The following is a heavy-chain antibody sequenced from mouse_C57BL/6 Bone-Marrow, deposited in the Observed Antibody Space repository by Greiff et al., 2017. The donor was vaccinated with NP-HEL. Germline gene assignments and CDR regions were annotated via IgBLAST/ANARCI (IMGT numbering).Heavy chain of an antibody. D-gene: IGHD2-2*01. CDR2: IDPSDSYT. V-gene: IGHV1-50*01. Sequence: QVQLKQPGAELVKPGASVKLSCKASGYTFTSYWMQWVKQRPGQGLEWIGEIDPSDSYTNYNQKFKGKATLTVDTSSSTAYMQLSSLTSEDSAVYYCARRDGYEGFDYWGQGTTLTVSS. CDR1: GYTFTSYW. J-gene: IGHJ2*01. CDR3: ARRDGYEGFDY.